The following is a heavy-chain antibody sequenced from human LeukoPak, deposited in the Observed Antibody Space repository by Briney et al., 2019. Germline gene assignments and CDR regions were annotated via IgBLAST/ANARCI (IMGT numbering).Heavy chain of an antibody. D-gene: IGHD3-22*01. CDR3: ASDYDSSGYFDY. V-gene: IGHV1-69*04. CDR2: IIPILGIA. Sequence: ASVKVSCKASGGTFSSYAISWVRQAPGQGLEWMGRIIPILGIANYAQKFQGRVTITADKSTSTAYMELSSLRSEDTAVYYCASDYDSSGYFDYWGQGTLVTVSS. CDR1: GGTFSSYA. J-gene: IGHJ4*02.